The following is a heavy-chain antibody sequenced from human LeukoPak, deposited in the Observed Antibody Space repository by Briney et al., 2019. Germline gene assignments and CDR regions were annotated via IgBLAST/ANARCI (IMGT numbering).Heavy chain of an antibody. Sequence: PSKTLSLTCTVSGGSISTYSWNWIRQPAGKGREWIGRIFASGTTKYNPSLKSRVTMSVETSKNQFSLKLSSVTAADTAVYYCARSSGWYGSFDYWGQGTLVTVSS. V-gene: IGHV4-4*07. J-gene: IGHJ4*02. CDR1: GGSISTYS. CDR2: IFASGTT. D-gene: IGHD6-19*01. CDR3: ARSSGWYGSFDY.